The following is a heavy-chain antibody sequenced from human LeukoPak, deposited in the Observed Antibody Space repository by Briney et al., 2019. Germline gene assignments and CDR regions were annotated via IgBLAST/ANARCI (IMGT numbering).Heavy chain of an antibody. D-gene: IGHD1-14*01. J-gene: IGHJ4*02. V-gene: IGHV3-21*01. CDR3: ARETTEAFDY. Sequence: GGSLRLSCAPSGFTFSTYTMNWVRQAPGKGLEWVSSISTSSTYIYYADSVKGRFTISRDNAKNSVYLQMSTLRAEDTAVYYCARETTEAFDYWGQGTLVTVSS. CDR2: ISTSSTYI. CDR1: GFTFSTYT.